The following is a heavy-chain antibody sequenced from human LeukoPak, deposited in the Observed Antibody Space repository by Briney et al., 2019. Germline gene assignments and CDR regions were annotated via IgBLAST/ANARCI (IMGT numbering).Heavy chain of an antibody. J-gene: IGHJ6*03. D-gene: IGHD2-15*01. Sequence: PGGSLRLSCAASGFTFSDYNMRWIRQAPGKGLEWVSYISRSGSTKYYADSVKGRFTISRDNAKNSLCLQMNSLRAEDTAVYYCARGQRYRSRGNSYSGGLGYMDVWGKGNTVTISS. V-gene: IGHV3-11*04. CDR1: GFTFSDYN. CDR3: ARGQRYRSRGNSYSGGLGYMDV. CDR2: ISRSGSTK.